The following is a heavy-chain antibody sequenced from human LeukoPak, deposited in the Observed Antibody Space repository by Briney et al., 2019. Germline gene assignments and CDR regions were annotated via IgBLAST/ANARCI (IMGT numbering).Heavy chain of an antibody. J-gene: IGHJ4*02. CDR1: GYTFTTYA. CDR3: AKDYSDSGGYPDY. V-gene: IGHV3-23*01. CDR2: ISGSGGST. D-gene: IGHD3-22*01. Sequence: GGSLRLSCAAPGYTFTTYAMSWVRQAPGKGLEWVSGISGSGGSTYYADSVKGRFTISRDNSKNPLYLRVNSLRAEDTALYYCAKDYSDSGGYPDYWGQGTLVTVSS.